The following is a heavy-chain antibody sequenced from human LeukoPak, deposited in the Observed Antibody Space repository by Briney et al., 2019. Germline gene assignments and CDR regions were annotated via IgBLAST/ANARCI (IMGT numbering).Heavy chain of an antibody. CDR3: ARGGGNARFLNAEYFQH. CDR2: IIPIFGTA. V-gene: IGHV1-69*06. J-gene: IGHJ1*01. D-gene: IGHD2-15*01. CDR1: GGTFSSYA. Sequence: RASVKVPCKASGGTFSSYAISWVRQAPGQGLEWMGGIIPIFGTANYAQKFQGRVTITADKSTSTAYMELSSLRSEDTAVYYCARGGGNARFLNAEYFQHWGQGTLVTVSS.